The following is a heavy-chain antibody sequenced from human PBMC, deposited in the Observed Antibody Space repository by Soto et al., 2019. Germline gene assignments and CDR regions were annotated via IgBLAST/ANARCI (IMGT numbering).Heavy chain of an antibody. CDR1: GYTFTGYY. CDR2: INPNSGST. V-gene: IGHV1-2*02. D-gene: IGHD3-3*01. Sequence: GASVKVSCKASGYTFTGYYMHCVRQAPGQGLEWMGWINPNSGSTNYSQKFQGRVTITRDTSASTAYMELSRLRSDDTAVYYCARGARITIFGVVIIRAPYDVWGQGTTVTVSS. J-gene: IGHJ6*02. CDR3: ARGARITIFGVVIIRAPYDV.